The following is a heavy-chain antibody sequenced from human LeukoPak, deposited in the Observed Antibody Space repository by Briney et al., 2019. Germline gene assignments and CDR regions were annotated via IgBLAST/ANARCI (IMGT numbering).Heavy chain of an antibody. D-gene: IGHD6-19*01. Sequence: PGRSLRLSCAASGFTFSSYGMHWVRQAPGKGLEWVAVIWYDGSNKYYADSVKGRFTISRDNSKNTLYLQMNSLRAEDTAVYYCARESGGWSVDYWGQGTLVTVSS. CDR1: GFTFSSYG. V-gene: IGHV3-33*01. J-gene: IGHJ4*02. CDR3: ARESGGWSVDY. CDR2: IWYDGSNK.